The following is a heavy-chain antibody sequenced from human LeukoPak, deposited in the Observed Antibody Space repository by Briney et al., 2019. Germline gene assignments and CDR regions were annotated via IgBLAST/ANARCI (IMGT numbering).Heavy chain of an antibody. V-gene: IGHV3-74*01. Sequence: PGGSLRLSCVASGFTFSSYWMHWVRQAPGKGLVWVSRINSDGSTTSYADSVKGRFTISRDNAKDTLSLQMNSLRAEDTALYYCATGKGIQYPSFAYWGQGALVTVSS. CDR1: GFTFSSYW. D-gene: IGHD5-24*01. CDR3: ATGKGIQYPSFAY. CDR2: INSDGSTT. J-gene: IGHJ4*02.